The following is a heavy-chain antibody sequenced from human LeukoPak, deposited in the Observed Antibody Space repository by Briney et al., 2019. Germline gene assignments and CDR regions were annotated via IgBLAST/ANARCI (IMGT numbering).Heavy chain of an antibody. V-gene: IGHV5-51*01. Sequence: GESLKISCKGSGYSFTTYWIGWVRQMPGKGLEWMRIISPADSDTRYSPSFQGQVTISADNSISTAYLQWSSLKASDTAMYYCARTSTYAEFDYWGQGSLVTVSS. CDR1: GYSFTTYW. D-gene: IGHD2-2*01. CDR2: ISPADSDT. CDR3: ARTSTYAEFDY. J-gene: IGHJ4*02.